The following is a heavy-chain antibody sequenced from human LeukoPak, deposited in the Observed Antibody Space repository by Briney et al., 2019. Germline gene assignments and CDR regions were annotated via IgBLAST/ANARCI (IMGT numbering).Heavy chain of an antibody. D-gene: IGHD4-23*01. J-gene: IGHJ4*02. CDR3: ARGQPYGGNFLDY. CDR2: IYHSGST. Sequence: SQTLSLTCAVSGGSISSGGYSWSWIRQPPGQGLEWIGYIYHSGSTYYNPSLKSRVTISVDRSKNQFSLKLSSVTAADTAVYYCARGQPYGGNFLDYWGQGTLVTVSS. CDR1: GGSISSGGYS. V-gene: IGHV4-30-2*01.